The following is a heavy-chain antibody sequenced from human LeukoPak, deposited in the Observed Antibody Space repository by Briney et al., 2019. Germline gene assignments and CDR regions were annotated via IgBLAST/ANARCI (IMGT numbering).Heavy chain of an antibody. V-gene: IGHV3-64*01. CDR3: ARDQLVLSYYYGMDV. Sequence: GGSLRLSCAASGFTFSSYAMHWVRQAPGKGLEYVSAISSNGGITYYANSVEGRFTISRDNSKNTLHLQMGSLRAEDMAVYYCARDQLVLSYYYGMDVWGQGTTVTVSS. CDR2: ISSNGGIT. J-gene: IGHJ6*02. CDR1: GFTFSSYA. D-gene: IGHD6-13*01.